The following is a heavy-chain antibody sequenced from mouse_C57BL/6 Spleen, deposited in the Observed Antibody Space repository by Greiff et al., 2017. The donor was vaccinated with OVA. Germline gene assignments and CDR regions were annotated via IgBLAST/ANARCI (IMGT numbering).Heavy chain of an antibody. D-gene: IGHD2-2*01. Sequence: VQLQESGPELVKPGASVKISCKASGYAFSSSWMNWVKQRPGKGLEWIGRIYPGDGDTNYNGKFKGKATLTADKSSSTAYMQLSSLTSEDSAVYFCANGYDDWYFDVWGTGTTVTVSS. J-gene: IGHJ1*03. CDR1: GYAFSSSW. CDR3: ANGYDDWYFDV. V-gene: IGHV1-82*01. CDR2: IYPGDGDT.